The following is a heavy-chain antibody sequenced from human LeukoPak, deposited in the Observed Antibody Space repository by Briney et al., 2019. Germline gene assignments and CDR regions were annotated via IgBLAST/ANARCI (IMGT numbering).Heavy chain of an antibody. CDR1: GLTFSSYA. CDR2: ISGSGDNT. Sequence: GGSLRLSCAASGLTFSSYAMSWVRQAPGKGLEWVSGISGSGDNTYYADSVKGRFHISRDNSQNTLYLQMHSQSAEDTAVYYCAKGSGYNTVFDYWGQGRLVSVSS. CDR3: AKGSGYNTVFDY. D-gene: IGHD5-24*01. J-gene: IGHJ4*02. V-gene: IGHV3-23*01.